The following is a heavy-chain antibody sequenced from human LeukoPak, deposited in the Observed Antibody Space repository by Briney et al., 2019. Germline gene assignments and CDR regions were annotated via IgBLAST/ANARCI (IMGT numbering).Heavy chain of an antibody. CDR1: GYTFTSYG. CDR3: ARDELLGCDY. J-gene: IGHJ4*02. V-gene: IGHV1-18*01. Sequence: GALKVSCKASGYTFTSYGISWVRPAPGQGLEWMRWISAYNGNSNYAQILQGRVTMTTDTSTSTAYMELRSLRSDDTAVYYCARDELLGCDYWGQGTLVTVSS. CDR2: ISAYNGNS. D-gene: IGHD1-26*01.